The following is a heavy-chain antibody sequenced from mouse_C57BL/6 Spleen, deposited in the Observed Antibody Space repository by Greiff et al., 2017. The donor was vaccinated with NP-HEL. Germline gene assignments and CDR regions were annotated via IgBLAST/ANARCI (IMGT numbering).Heavy chain of an antibody. V-gene: IGHV1-80*01. J-gene: IGHJ4*01. Sequence: QVQLQQSGAELVKPGASVKISCKASGYAFSSYWMNWVKQRPGKGLEWIGQIYPGDGDTNYNGKFKGKATLTADKSSSTAYMQLSSLTSEDSAVYFCARREELGRFYYAMDYWGQGTSVTVSS. CDR3: ARREELGRFYYAMDY. D-gene: IGHD4-1*01. CDR2: IYPGDGDT. CDR1: GYAFSSYW.